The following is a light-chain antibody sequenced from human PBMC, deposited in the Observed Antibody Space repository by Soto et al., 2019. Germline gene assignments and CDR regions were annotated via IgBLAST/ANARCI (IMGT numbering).Light chain of an antibody. CDR1: QSVSSSY. V-gene: IGKV3-20*01. CDR2: GAS. Sequence: EIVLTQSPGTLSLSPGERATLSCRASQSVSSSYLAWYQQKPGQAPRLLIYGASSRCTGIPDRFRGSGSGTDFTLTISRLEPEDFAVYYCQQYGSSPWTFGQGTKVEIK. J-gene: IGKJ1*01. CDR3: QQYGSSPWT.